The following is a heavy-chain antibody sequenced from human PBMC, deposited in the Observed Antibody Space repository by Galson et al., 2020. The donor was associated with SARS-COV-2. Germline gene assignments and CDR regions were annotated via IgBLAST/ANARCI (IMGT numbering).Heavy chain of an antibody. D-gene: IGHD5-12*01. V-gene: IGHV4-39*01. Sequence: SETLSLTCTVSGGSISSSSYYWGWIRQPPGKGLEWIGNIYYSGSTYYNPSLKSRVTISVDTSKNQFSLNLSSLAAADTALYYCASAGYSGYDFDYWGQGTLVTVSS. J-gene: IGHJ4*02. CDR2: IYYSGST. CDR1: GGSISSSSYY. CDR3: ASAGYSGYDFDY.